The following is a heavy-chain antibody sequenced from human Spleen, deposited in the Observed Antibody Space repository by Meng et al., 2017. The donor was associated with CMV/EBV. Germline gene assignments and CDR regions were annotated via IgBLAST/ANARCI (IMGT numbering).Heavy chain of an antibody. D-gene: IGHD3-16*02. CDR3: ASQYRPETYYYYNIDV. V-gene: IGHV3-33*01. J-gene: IGHJ6*02. CDR1: GFTFSSYG. Sequence: GESLKISCAASGFTFSSYGMHWVRQAPGKGLEWVAVIWYDGSNKYYADSVKGRFTISRDNSKNTLYLQMNSLRAEDTAVYYCASQYRPETYYYYNIDVWGQGTTVTVSS. CDR2: IWYDGSNK.